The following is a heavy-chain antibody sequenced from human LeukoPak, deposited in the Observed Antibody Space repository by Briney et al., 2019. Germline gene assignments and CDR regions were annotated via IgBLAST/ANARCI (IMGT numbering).Heavy chain of an antibody. CDR1: GGSISSGGYY. CDR3: AREGGLTMIGAFDI. V-gene: IGHV4-31*03. D-gene: IGHD3-22*01. J-gene: IGHJ3*02. CDR2: IYYSGST. Sequence: SETLSLTCTVSGGSISSGGYYWSWIRQHPGKGLEGVGYIYYSGSTYYNPSLKSRVTISVDTSKNQFSLKLSSVTAADTAVYYCAREGGLTMIGAFDIWGQGTMVTVSS.